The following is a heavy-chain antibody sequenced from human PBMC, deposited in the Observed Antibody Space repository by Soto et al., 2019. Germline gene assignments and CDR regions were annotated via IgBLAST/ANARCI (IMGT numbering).Heavy chain of an antibody. V-gene: IGHV4-4*02. Sequence: QVQLQESGPGLVKPSGTLSLTCAVSGDSISSSNWWSWVRQPPGKGLEWIGEIYHSGITRYNPSLKSRVTISVDKSKNQFSLNLNSVTAADTAVYYCARALLPQYNWFDPWGQGTLVTVSS. CDR1: GDSISSSNW. CDR2: IYHSGIT. D-gene: IGHD3-22*01. CDR3: ARALLPQYNWFDP. J-gene: IGHJ5*02.